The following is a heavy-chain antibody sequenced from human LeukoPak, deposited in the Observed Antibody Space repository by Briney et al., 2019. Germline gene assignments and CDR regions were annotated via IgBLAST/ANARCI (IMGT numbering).Heavy chain of an antibody. Sequence: SETLSLTCTVSGDSISSSGYYWGWIRQPPGKGLEWIASIYYSGRTYYNPSLKSRITISVDSSKNQFSLRLSSVTAADTAVHYCARRKYYTIENWGQGTLVTVSS. V-gene: IGHV4-39*01. CDR2: IYYSGRT. J-gene: IGHJ4*02. CDR3: ARRKYYTIEN. CDR1: GDSISSSGYY. D-gene: IGHD3-10*01.